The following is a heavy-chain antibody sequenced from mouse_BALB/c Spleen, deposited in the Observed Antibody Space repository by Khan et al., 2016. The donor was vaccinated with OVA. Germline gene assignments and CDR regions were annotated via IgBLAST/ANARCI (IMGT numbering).Heavy chain of an antibody. V-gene: IGHV1S135*01. J-gene: IGHJ3*01. Sequence: EVQLQQSGPELMKPGASVYISCKVSGYSFTSYYIHWVKQSHGKSLEWLGYIDPFNGDTDYNPIFTGKATVTVDKSSQIAYMHLSRLTSEDSAVCFGAGGTFDYWGQGTLVTVSA. CDR2: IDPFNGDT. CDR3: AGGTFDY. D-gene: IGHD3-3*01. CDR1: GYSFTSYY.